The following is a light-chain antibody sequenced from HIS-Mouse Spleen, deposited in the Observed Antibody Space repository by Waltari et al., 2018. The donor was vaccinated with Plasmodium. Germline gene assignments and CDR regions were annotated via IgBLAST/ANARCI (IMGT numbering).Light chain of an antibody. V-gene: IGLV2-14*03. J-gene: IGLJ2*01. CDR2: DVS. CDR3: SSYTSSSTLV. CDR1: SSQFVGYNF. Sequence: QPALPHPPPVSGSPGRPTPTPCPGTSSQFVGYNFSPWYQQHPGKAPKLMIYDVSNRPSGVSNRFSGSKSGNTASLTISGLQAEDEADYYCSSYTSSSTLVFGGGTKLTVL.